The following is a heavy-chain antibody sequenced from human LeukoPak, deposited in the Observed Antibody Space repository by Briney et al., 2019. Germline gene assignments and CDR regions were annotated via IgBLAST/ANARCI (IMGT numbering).Heavy chain of an antibody. Sequence: SETLSLTCTVSGGSISSSSYYWGWIRQPPGKGLEWIGSIYYSGSTYYNPPLKSRVTISVDTSKNQFSLKLSSVTAADTAVYYCARDLYSSGWYVPFDYWGQGTLVTVSS. CDR3: ARDLYSSGWYVPFDY. CDR2: IYYSGST. V-gene: IGHV4-39*07. D-gene: IGHD6-19*01. J-gene: IGHJ4*02. CDR1: GGSISSSSYY.